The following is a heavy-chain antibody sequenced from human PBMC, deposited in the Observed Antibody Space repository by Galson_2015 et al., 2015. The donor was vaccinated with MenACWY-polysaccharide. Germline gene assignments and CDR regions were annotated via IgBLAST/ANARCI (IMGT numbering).Heavy chain of an antibody. CDR2: IKHRGGT. CDR3: ARGKYDFWSGYPGRYYYMDV. D-gene: IGHD3-3*01. CDR1: GGAFRGLY. Sequence: SETLFLPLGGFGGAFRGLYWGWGRQPPGEGGEGGWEIKHRGGTNSKPPLKSRVTISVDTSKNQFSLKPSSVTAADTAVYYCARGKYDFWSGYPGRYYYMDVWGKGTTVTVSS. J-gene: IGHJ6*03. V-gene: IGHV4-34*01.